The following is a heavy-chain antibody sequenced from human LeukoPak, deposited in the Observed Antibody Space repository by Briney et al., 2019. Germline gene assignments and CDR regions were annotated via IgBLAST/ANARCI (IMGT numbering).Heavy chain of an antibody. V-gene: IGHV3-7*01. CDR1: GFTFSSYW. J-gene: IGHJ4*02. CDR3: SGRSGFSSIY. CDR2: ISPDGSDE. Sequence: PGGSLRLSCAASGFTFSSYWMSWVRQAPGKGLEWMANISPDGSDEFYVDSVKGRFTISRDNAKNSVYLQVNNLRAEDTGVYYCSGRSGFSSIYWGQGILVTVSS. D-gene: IGHD2-2*01.